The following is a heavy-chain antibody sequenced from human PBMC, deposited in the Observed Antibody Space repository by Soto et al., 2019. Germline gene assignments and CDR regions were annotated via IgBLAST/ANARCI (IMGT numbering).Heavy chain of an antibody. CDR1: GFTFSSYV. CDR3: AKTWLLLHWFDP. D-gene: IGHD3-22*01. CDR2: ISGSGGST. Sequence: GGSLRLSCAASGFTFSSYVMSWVRQAPGKGLEWVSAISGSGGSTYYADSVKGRFTISRDNSKNTLYLQMNSLRAEDTAVYYCAKTWLLLHWFDPWGQGTLVTVSS. J-gene: IGHJ5*02. V-gene: IGHV3-23*01.